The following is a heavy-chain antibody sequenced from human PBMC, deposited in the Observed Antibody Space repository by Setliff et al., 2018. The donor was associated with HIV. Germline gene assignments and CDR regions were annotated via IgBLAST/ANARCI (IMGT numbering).Heavy chain of an antibody. CDR2: ISTYNGNT. D-gene: IGHD2-21*02. Sequence: ASVKVSCKASGYTFTSYGINWVRQAPGQGLEWMGWISTYNGNTVYVQNLQGRITMTTDTSTSTVYMELRSLRSDDTAVYYCARDEGASCGGDCYNHDAFDIWGRGTKVTVSS. CDR1: GYTFTSYG. V-gene: IGHV1-18*01. CDR3: ARDEGASCGGDCYNHDAFDI. J-gene: IGHJ3*02.